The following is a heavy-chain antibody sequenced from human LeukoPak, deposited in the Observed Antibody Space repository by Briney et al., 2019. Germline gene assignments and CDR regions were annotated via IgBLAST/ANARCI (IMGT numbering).Heavy chain of an antibody. CDR1: GGSISSYY. J-gene: IGHJ3*02. CDR3: ARAHILTGYYTAFDI. D-gene: IGHD3-9*01. V-gene: IGHV4-59*01. CDR2: IYYSGST. Sequence: SETLSLTCTVSGGSISSYYWSWIRQPPGKGLEWIGYIYYSGSTNYSPSLKSRVTISVDTSKNQFSLKLSSVTAADTAVYYCARAHILTGYYTAFDIWGQGTMVAVSS.